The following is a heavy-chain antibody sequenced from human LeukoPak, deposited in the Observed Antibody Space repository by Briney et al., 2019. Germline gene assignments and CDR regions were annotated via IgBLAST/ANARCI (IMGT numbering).Heavy chain of an antibody. CDR3: AKDPGYSSSWYYFDY. J-gene: IGHJ4*02. CDR2: ISGSGGST. Sequence: GGSLRPSCEASGFTFSSYAMSWVRQAPGKGLEWVSAISGSGGSTYYADSVKGRFTISRDNSKNTLYLQMNSLRAEDTAVYYCAKDPGYSSSWYYFDYWGQGTLVTVSS. CDR1: GFTFSSYA. V-gene: IGHV3-23*01. D-gene: IGHD6-13*01.